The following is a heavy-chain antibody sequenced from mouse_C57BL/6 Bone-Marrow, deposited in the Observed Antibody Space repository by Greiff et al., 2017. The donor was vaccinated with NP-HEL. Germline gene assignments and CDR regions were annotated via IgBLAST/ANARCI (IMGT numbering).Heavy chain of an antibody. J-gene: IGHJ3*01. CDR1: GFHFKDYY. CDR3: APYGLFAY. V-gene: IGHV14-2*01. D-gene: IGHD1-1*02. Sequence: EVKLQESGAELVKPGASVKLSCTASGFHFKDYYMPWVKQRTEQGLEWIGRIDPEDGGTKYAPNFQGQATIPADTSSNTAYLQLSSLTSEDTAVYYCAPYGLFAYWGQETLGTVSA. CDR2: IDPEDGGT.